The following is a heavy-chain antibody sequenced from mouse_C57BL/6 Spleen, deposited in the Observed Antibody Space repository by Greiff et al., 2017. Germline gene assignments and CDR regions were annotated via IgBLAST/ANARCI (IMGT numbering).Heavy chain of an antibody. CDR3: TRKLLRSYWYFDV. J-gene: IGHJ1*03. D-gene: IGHD1-1*01. CDR2: IDPETGGT. Sequence: VQLQQSGAELVRPGASVTLSCKASGYTFTDYEMHWVKQTPVHGLEWIGAIDPETGGTAYNQKFKGKAILTADKSSSTAYMELRSLTSEDSAVXYCTRKLLRSYWYFDVWGTGTTVTVSS. V-gene: IGHV1-15*01. CDR1: GYTFTDYE.